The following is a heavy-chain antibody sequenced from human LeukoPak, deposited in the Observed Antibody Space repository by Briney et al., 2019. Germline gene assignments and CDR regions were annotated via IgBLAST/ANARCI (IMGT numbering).Heavy chain of an antibody. CDR2: IIPIFGTA. CDR3: ARGPKGDAFDI. CDR1: GGTFSSYA. Sequence: ASVKVSCKASGGTFSSYAISWVRQAPGQGLEWMGRIIPIFGTANYAQKFQGRVTITTDESTSTAYMELSSLRSEDTAVYYCARGPKGDAFDIWRQGTMVTVSS. V-gene: IGHV1-69*05. J-gene: IGHJ3*02.